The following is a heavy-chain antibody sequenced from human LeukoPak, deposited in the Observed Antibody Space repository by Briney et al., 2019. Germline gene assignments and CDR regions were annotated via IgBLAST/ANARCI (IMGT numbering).Heavy chain of an antibody. J-gene: IGHJ6*02. Sequence: GGSLRLSCAASGFTVSSNYVSWVRQAPGKGLEWVSVIYSGGSTYHADSVKGRFTISRDNSKNTLYLQMNSLRAEDTAVYYCARGPLAVLDYYYYGMDVWGQGTTVTVSS. CDR3: ARGPLAVLDYYYYGMDV. CDR1: GFTVSSNY. D-gene: IGHD2-8*02. V-gene: IGHV3-66*01. CDR2: IYSGGST.